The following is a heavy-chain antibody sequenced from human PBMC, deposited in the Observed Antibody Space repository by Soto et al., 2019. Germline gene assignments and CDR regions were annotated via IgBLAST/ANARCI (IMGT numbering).Heavy chain of an antibody. CDR3: ARGELTYGYLGYFDF. D-gene: IGHD5-18*01. J-gene: IGHJ4*02. CDR2: ISHGGTT. CDR1: GASITSYY. V-gene: IGHV4-59*01. Sequence: QVQLRESGPGLVKPSETLSLTCSVSGASITSYYWSWIRQSPGKGLEWIGHISHGGTTNYNPSLKSRVTISLDAPTNQFSLKLNSVTAADTAVYYCARGELTYGYLGYFDFWGQGTLVTVSS.